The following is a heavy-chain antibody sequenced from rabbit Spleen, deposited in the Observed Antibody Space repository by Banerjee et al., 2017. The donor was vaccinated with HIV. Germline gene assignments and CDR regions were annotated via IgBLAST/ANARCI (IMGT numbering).Heavy chain of an antibody. J-gene: IGHJ4*01. V-gene: IGHV1S40*01. D-gene: IGHD8-1*01. Sequence: QSLEESGGGLVKPEGSLTLTCKASGFDLSIYYYMCWVRQAPGKGLEWIACIYGGSGSTWYASWAKGRFTISKASSTTVTLQMTSLTAADTATYFCARDAGRGPYIDGNFDLWGQGTLVTVS. CDR3: ARDAGRGPYIDGNFDL. CDR1: GFDLSIYYY. CDR2: IYGGSGST.